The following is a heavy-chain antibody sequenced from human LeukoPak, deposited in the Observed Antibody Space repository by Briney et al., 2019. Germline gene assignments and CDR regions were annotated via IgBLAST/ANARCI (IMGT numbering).Heavy chain of an antibody. J-gene: IGHJ3*02. CDR3: TRDCSGGSCWGDAFDI. V-gene: IGHV3-49*04. CDR1: GFTFGDYA. Sequence: GGSLRLSCIASGFTFGDYAMGWVRQAPGKGLEWVGFIRSKAYGGTTEYAASVKSRFSISRDDSKSIAYLQMNSLRTEDTAVFYCTRDCSGGSCWGDAFDIWGQGTMVTVSS. D-gene: IGHD2-15*01. CDR2: IRSKAYGGTT.